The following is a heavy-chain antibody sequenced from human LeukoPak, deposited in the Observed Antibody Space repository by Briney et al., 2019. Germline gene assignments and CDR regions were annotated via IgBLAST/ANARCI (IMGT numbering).Heavy chain of an antibody. V-gene: IGHV4-38-2*02. Sequence: SETLSLTCTVSGYSISSGYYWGWIRQPPGKGLERIGSIYHSGSTYYNPSLKSRVTISVDTSKNQFSLKLSSVTAADTAVYYCASGYYYDSSGSDAFDIWGQGTMVTVSS. CDR1: GYSISSGYY. D-gene: IGHD3-22*01. CDR2: IYHSGST. CDR3: ASGYYYDSSGSDAFDI. J-gene: IGHJ3*02.